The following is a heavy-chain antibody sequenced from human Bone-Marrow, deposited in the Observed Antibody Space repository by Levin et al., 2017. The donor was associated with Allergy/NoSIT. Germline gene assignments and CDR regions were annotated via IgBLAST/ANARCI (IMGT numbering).Heavy chain of an antibody. Sequence: GGSLRLSCAGSGFTFSQFALTWVRQAPGKGLEWVSGMLGSGGRTNYADSVKGRFIISRDNSKNTLFLQMSSLRADDTAVYYCARNVDYSSSSASDYWGQGTLVTVAS. CDR1: GFTFSQFA. D-gene: IGHD6-6*01. J-gene: IGHJ4*02. CDR3: ARNVDYSSSSASDY. CDR2: MLGSGGRT. V-gene: IGHV3-23*01.